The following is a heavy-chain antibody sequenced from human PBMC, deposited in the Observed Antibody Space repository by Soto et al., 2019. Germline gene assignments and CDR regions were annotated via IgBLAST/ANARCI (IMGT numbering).Heavy chain of an antibody. CDR2: ISAYNGNT. CDR3: ATGFVRSSAGPPPPTVRKYYYYYYMDV. Sequence: GASVKVSCKASGYTFTSYGISWVRQAPGQGLEWMGWISAYNGNTNYAQKLQGRVTMTTDTSTSTAYMELRSLRSDDTAVYYCATGFVRSSAGPPPPTVRKYYYYYYMDVWGKGTTVTVSS. J-gene: IGHJ6*03. V-gene: IGHV1-18*01. D-gene: IGHD6-6*01. CDR1: GYTFTSYG.